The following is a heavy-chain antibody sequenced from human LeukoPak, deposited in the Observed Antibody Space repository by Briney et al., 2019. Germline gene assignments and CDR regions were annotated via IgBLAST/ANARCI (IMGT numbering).Heavy chain of an antibody. CDR3: AKDTGASGWSEYFQH. J-gene: IGHJ1*01. D-gene: IGHD6-19*01. CDR2: ISGSGGST. CDR1: GFTFSSYA. Sequence: GGSLRLSCAASGFTFSSYAMSWVRQAPGQGLEWVSAISGSGGSTYYADSVKGRFTISRDNSKDTLYLQMNSLRAEDTAVYYCAKDTGASGWSEYFQHWGQGTLVTVSS. V-gene: IGHV3-23*01.